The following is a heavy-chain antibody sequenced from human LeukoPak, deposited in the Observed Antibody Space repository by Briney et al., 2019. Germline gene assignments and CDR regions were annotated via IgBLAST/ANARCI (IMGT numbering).Heavy chain of an antibody. CDR3: ARVGGIVVVPAAPSDY. CDR2: ISSSGSYI. D-gene: IGHD2-2*01. V-gene: IGHV3-21*01. J-gene: IGHJ4*02. CDR1: GFTFSSYS. Sequence: GGSLRLSCAASGFTFSSYSMNWVRQAPGKGLEWVSSISSSGSYIYYADSVKGRFTISRDNAKNSLYLQMNSLRAEDTAVYYCARVGGIVVVPAAPSDYWGQGTLVTVSS.